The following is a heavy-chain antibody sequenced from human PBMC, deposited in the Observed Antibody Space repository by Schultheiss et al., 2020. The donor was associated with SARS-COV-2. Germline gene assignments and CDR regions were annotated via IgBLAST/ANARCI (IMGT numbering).Heavy chain of an antibody. CDR1: GFTFSSYA. Sequence: GGSLRLSCAASGFTFSSYAMHWVRQAPGKGLEWVAVISYDGSNKYYADSVKGRFTISRDNSKNTLYLQMSSLRAEDTAVYYCVKESIVVVPASFDYWGQGTLVTVSS. V-gene: IGHV3-30*14. D-gene: IGHD2-2*01. J-gene: IGHJ4*02. CDR2: ISYDGSNK. CDR3: VKESIVVVPASFDY.